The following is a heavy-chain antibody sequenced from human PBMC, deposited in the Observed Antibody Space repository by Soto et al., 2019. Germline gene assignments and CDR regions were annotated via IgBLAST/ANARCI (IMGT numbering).Heavy chain of an antibody. CDR1: GGSISTSRSY. CDR3: ARQPTTGDTDLWFDP. Sequence: ASETLSLTCNVSGGSISTSRSYWARIRQPPGKGLEWLANIFYSGSTYYNPSLASRVTVSVDTSKNEFSLKLRSVTAADTAVYYCARQPTTGDTDLWFDPWGQGTLVTVSS. V-gene: IGHV4-39*01. D-gene: IGHD2-21*01. CDR2: IFYSGST. J-gene: IGHJ5*02.